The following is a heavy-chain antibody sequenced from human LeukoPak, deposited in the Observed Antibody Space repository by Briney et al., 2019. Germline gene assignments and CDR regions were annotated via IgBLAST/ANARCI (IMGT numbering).Heavy chain of an antibody. CDR3: ARSYWDSNVVIDY. CDR2: MYYSGIT. V-gene: IGHV4-39*01. Sequence: KSSETLSLTCTVSGGSISSSSYYWGWIRRPPWKGLEWIGTMYYSGITYYNPSLKSRVTTSVDTSKNQFTLKVSSVTAADTAVYCCARSYWDSNVVIDYWGQGILVIVPS. D-gene: IGHD1-26*01. CDR1: GGSISSSSYY. J-gene: IGHJ4*02.